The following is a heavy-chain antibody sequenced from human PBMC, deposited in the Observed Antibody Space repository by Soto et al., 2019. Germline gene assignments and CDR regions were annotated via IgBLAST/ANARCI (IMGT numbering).Heavy chain of an antibody. CDR3: ARNPDYYDDSGNHPGLDY. D-gene: IGHD3-22*01. CDR1: GGSVSTSNYF. CDR2: IYNSGTT. Sequence: SETLSLTCAVSGGSVSTSNYFWGWIRQPPGKGLEWIGSIYNSGTTYYNPSLESRVTISVDRSSNHFSLRLTSVTAADTAIYYCARNPDYYDDSGNHPGLDYWGQGTLVTVSS. V-gene: IGHV4-39*02. J-gene: IGHJ4*02.